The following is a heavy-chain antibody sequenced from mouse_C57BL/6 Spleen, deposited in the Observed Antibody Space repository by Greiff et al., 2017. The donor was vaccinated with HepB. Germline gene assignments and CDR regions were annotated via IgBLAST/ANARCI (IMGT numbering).Heavy chain of an antibody. CDR2: ISSGGSYT. CDR3: ARGAITTVVAYYAMDY. V-gene: IGHV5-6*01. D-gene: IGHD1-1*01. J-gene: IGHJ4*01. CDR1: GFTFSSYG. Sequence: DVHLVESGGDLVKPGGSLKLSCPASGFTFSSYGMSWVRQTPDKRLEWVATISSGGSYTYYPDSVKGRFTISRDNAKNTLYLQMSSLKSEDTAMYYCARGAITTVVAYYAMDYWGQGTSVTVSS.